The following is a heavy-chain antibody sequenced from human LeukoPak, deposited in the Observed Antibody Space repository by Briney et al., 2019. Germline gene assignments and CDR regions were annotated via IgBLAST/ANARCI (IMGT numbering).Heavy chain of an antibody. V-gene: IGHV4-34*01. CDR1: GGSFSGYY. Sequence: SEALSLTCAVYGGSFSGYYWSWIRQPPGKGLEWIGEINHSGSTNYNPSLKSRVTISVDTSKNQFSLKLSSVTAADTAVYYCARGGCSSTSCYTGGFDYWGQGTLVTVSS. CDR3: ARGGCSSTSCYTGGFDY. CDR2: INHSGST. D-gene: IGHD2-2*02. J-gene: IGHJ4*02.